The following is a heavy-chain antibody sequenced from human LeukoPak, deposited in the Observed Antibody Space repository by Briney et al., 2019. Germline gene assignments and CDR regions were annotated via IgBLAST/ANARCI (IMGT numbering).Heavy chain of an antibody. CDR3: AREDYGSGSSSHAFDI. CDR1: GGSISSYY. D-gene: IGHD3-10*01. CDR2: IYYSGST. V-gene: IGHV4-59*12. J-gene: IGHJ3*02. Sequence: SETLSLTCTVSGGSISSYYWSWIRQPPGKGLEWIGYIYYSGSTNYKPSLKSRVTMSVDTSKNQFSLKLSSVTAADTAVYYCAREDYGSGSSSHAFDIWGPGTMVTVSS.